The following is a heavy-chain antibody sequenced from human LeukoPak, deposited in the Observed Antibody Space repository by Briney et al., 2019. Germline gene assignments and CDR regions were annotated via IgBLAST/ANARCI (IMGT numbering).Heavy chain of an antibody. CDR3: ARSGTYYRTFDF. V-gene: IGHV4-39*01. CDR1: GGSISSGNYY. J-gene: IGHJ4*02. Sequence: SETLSLTCTVSGGSISSGNYYWNWIRQPPGKGLEWIGSIYCSGSTYYNPSLKSRVTVSVDTYKNQFSLKLSSVTATDTAVYYCARSGTYYRTFDFWGQGTLVTVSS. CDR2: IYCSGST. D-gene: IGHD1-26*01.